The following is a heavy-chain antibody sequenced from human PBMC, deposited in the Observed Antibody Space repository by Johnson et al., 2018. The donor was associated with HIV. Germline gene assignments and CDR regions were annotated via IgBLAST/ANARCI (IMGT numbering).Heavy chain of an antibody. D-gene: IGHD6-19*01. Sequence: VQLVESGGGVVQPGRSLRLSCAASGFTFSSYWMSWIRQAPGKGLEWVSLISASGGSTHYSESVKGRFTISRDNSKNTLYLEMNSLRAEDTAVYYCAKGSGSGWLRDAFDIWGQGTMVTVSS. V-gene: IGHV3-23*04. J-gene: IGHJ3*02. CDR3: AKGSGSGWLRDAFDI. CDR1: GFTFSSYW. CDR2: ISASGGST.